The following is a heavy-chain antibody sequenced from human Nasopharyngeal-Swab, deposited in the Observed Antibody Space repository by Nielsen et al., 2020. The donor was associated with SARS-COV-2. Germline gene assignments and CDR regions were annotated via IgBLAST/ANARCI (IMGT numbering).Heavy chain of an antibody. CDR2: ISYDGSNK. CDR3: AKAYDYDY. V-gene: IGHV3-30*18. Sequence: GESLKISCAASAVTFSSYGMHWVRQAPGTWLEWVAVISYDGSNKYYADSVKGRFTISRDNSKNTLYLQMNSLRAEDTAVYYCAKAYDYDYWGQGTLVTVSS. CDR1: AVTFSSYG. J-gene: IGHJ4*02. D-gene: IGHD5-12*01.